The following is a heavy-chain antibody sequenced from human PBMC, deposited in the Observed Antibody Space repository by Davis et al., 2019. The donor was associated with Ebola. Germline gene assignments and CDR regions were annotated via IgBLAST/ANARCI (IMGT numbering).Heavy chain of an antibody. J-gene: IGHJ4*02. Sequence: MPSETLSLTCAVYGGSFSGYYWSWIRQPPGKGLEWIGEINHSGSTNYNPSLKSRVTISLDTSKNQFSLKLSSVTAADTAVYYCARWKLWGVPAATFDYWGQGNLVTVSS. CDR2: INHSGST. V-gene: IGHV4-34*01. CDR1: GGSFSGYY. D-gene: IGHD2-2*01. CDR3: ARWKLWGVPAATFDY.